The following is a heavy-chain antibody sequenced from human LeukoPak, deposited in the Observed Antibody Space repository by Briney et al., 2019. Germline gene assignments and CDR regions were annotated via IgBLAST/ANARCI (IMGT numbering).Heavy chain of an antibody. CDR3: ARDPTTVVTTPYYFDF. V-gene: IGHV4-38-2*02. CDR1: GYSISSGYY. D-gene: IGHD4-23*01. CDR2: IYHSGST. Sequence: SETLSLTCAVSGYSISSGYYWGWIRQPPGKGLEWIGSIYHSGSTYYNPSLKSRVTISVDTSKNQFSPKLSSVAAADTAVYYCARDPTTVVTTPYYFDFWGQGTLVTVSS. J-gene: IGHJ4*02.